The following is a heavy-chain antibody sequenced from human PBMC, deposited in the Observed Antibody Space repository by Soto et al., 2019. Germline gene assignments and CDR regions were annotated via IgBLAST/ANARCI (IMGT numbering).Heavy chain of an antibody. CDR3: ARLPPGYGGNSWFDL. CDR2: IYPGDSDT. Sequence: EVQLVQSGAEVKKPGESLKISCRAYGYSFTSYWIGWVRQMPGKGLEWMGIIYPGDSDTTYSPSFQVQVTISVDKSNSTAYLQWSGLKASDSAMYYCARLPPGYGGNSWFDLWGLGSLVTGSS. CDR1: GYSFTSYW. V-gene: IGHV5-51*01. D-gene: IGHD2-21*02. J-gene: IGHJ5*02.